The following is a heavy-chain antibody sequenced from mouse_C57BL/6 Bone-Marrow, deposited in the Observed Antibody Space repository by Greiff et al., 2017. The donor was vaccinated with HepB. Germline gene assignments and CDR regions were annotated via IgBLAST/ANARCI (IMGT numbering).Heavy chain of an antibody. CDR1: GYSITSDY. J-gene: IGHJ2*01. Sequence: VQLQQSGPGLAKPSQTLSLTCSVTGYSITSDYWNWIRKFPGNKLEYMGYISYSGSTYYNPSLKSRISITRDTSKNQYYLQLNSVTTEDTATYYCARGGDYYYGSSFSFDYWGQGTTLTVSS. D-gene: IGHD1-1*01. CDR3: ARGGDYYYGSSFSFDY. CDR2: ISYSGST. V-gene: IGHV3-8*01.